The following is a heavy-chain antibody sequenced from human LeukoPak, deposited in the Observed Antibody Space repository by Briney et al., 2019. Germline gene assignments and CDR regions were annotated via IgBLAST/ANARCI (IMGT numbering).Heavy chain of an antibody. Sequence: PSETLSLTCAVYGGSFSGYYWSWIRQPPGKGLEWIGEINHSGSTNYNPSLKSRVTISVDTSKNQFSLKLSSVTAADTAVYYCARAYYYDSSGPSLDYWGQGTLVTVSS. D-gene: IGHD3-22*01. CDR1: GGSFSGYY. V-gene: IGHV4-34*01. CDR3: ARAYYYDSSGPSLDY. CDR2: INHSGST. J-gene: IGHJ4*02.